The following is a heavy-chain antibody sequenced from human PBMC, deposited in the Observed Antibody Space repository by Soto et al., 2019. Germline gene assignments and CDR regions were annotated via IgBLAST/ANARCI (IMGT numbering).Heavy chain of an antibody. CDR2: INPSGGST. Sequence: ASVKVSCKASGYTFTSYYMHWVRQAPGQGLEWMGIINPSGGSTSYAQKFQGRVTMTRDTSTSTVYMELSSLRSEDTAVYYCARDLGSGWYEPLGYYYYGMDVWGQGTTVTVPS. J-gene: IGHJ6*02. CDR1: GYTFTSYY. CDR3: ARDLGSGWYEPLGYYYYGMDV. D-gene: IGHD6-19*01. V-gene: IGHV1-46*01.